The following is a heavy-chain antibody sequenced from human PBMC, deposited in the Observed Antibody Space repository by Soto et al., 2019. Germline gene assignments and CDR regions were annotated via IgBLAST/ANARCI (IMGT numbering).Heavy chain of an antibody. CDR1: GFTFSSYD. CDR2: VSASGSIT. CDR3: AKGDCSGGRCYRGFDY. Sequence: GGSLRLSCAASGFTFSSYDMNWVRQAPGKGLEWVSGVSASGSITSYADSAKGRFTISRGNAKNTVFLQMTGLRAEDTAVYFCAKGDCSGGRCYRGFDYWGQGTLVTVSS. V-gene: IGHV3-23*01. J-gene: IGHJ4*02. D-gene: IGHD2-15*01.